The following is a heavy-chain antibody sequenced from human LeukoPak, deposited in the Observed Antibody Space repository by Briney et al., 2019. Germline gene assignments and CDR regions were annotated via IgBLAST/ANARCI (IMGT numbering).Heavy chain of an antibody. CDR1: GSTVSSNY. CDR3: AKIRMIVVVMGAFDI. V-gene: IGHV3-23*01. J-gene: IGHJ3*02. D-gene: IGHD3-22*01. Sequence: GGSLKLSCAASGSTVSSNYMSWVRQAPGKGLEWVSAISGSGGSTYYADSVKGRFTISRDNSKNTLYLQMNSLRAEDTAVYYCAKIRMIVVVMGAFDIWGQGTMVTVSS. CDR2: ISGSGGST.